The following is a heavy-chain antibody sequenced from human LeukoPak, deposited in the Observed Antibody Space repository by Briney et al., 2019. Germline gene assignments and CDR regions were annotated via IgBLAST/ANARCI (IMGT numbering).Heavy chain of an antibody. Sequence: ASVKVSCKASGYTFTSYGISWVRQAPGQGLEWMGWISAYNGNTNYAQKLQGRVTMTTDTSTSTAYMELRSLRSDDTAVYYCAREMVYAVNYYYYYMDVWGKGTTVTVSS. CDR1: GYTFTSYG. V-gene: IGHV1-18*01. CDR3: AREMVYAVNYYYYYMDV. CDR2: ISAYNGNT. J-gene: IGHJ6*03. D-gene: IGHD2-8*01.